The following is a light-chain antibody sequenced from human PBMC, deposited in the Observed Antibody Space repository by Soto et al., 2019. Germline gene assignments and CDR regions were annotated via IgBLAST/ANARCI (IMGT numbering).Light chain of an antibody. J-gene: IGKJ1*01. V-gene: IGKV3-20*01. CDR1: QSISSFY. Sequence: EIVLTQSPGTLSLSPGERATLSCRASQSISSFYLAWYQQTPGQAPRLLIYDASSRAAGIPDRFSGGGSGTDFTLTIIRLEPEDFGVYYCQQYGGSPRTFGQGTKVEIK. CDR2: DAS. CDR3: QQYGGSPRT.